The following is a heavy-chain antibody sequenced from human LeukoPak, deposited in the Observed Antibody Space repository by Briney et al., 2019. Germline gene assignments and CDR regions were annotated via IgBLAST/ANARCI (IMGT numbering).Heavy chain of an antibody. D-gene: IGHD3-9*01. V-gene: IGHV3-13*04. CDR2: IGVGGET. CDR1: GFTFSSYD. Sequence: PGGSLRLSCAASGFTFSSYDMHWVRQATGEGLEWVSAIGVGGETYYTGSVQGRFTISRENAENSLYLQMNSLRAGDTAVYYCVREVRGDILTGDYKSWYFDLWGRGTLVTVSS. J-gene: IGHJ2*01. CDR3: VREVRGDILTGDYKSWYFDL.